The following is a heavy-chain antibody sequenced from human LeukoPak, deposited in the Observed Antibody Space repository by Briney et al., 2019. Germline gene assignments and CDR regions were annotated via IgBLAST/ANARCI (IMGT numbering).Heavy chain of an antibody. CDR1: GYTFTGYY. Sequence: ASVKVSCKASGYTFTGYYIHWVRQAPGQGLEWMRRINPNSDGTNYAQKFQGRVTMTRDTSISTAYMELSRLRSDDTAIYYCARGGVVVTTDTYDIWGHGTMVTVSS. V-gene: IGHV1-2*06. J-gene: IGHJ3*02. CDR3: ARGGVVVTTDTYDI. D-gene: IGHD3-22*01. CDR2: INPNSDGT.